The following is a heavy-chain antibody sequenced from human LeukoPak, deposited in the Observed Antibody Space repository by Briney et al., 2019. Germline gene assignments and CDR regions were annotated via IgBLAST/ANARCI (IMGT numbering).Heavy chain of an antibody. CDR3: AKGSGTIWQCWYFDL. CDR2: ISGSRGNT. Sequence: GGSLTLSCAASGFTFSSYAMSWVREAPGKGVGRVSVISGSRGNTHYTDSVKGRFTISRDNSKNTLYLQVNTVRAEDTAIYFCAKGSGTIWQCWYFDLWGRGTLVTVSS. CDR1: GFTFSSYA. J-gene: IGHJ2*01. D-gene: IGHD4/OR15-4a*01. V-gene: IGHV3-23*01.